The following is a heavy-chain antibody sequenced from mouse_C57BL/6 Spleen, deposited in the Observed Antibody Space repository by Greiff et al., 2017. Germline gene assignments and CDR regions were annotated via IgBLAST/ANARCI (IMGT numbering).Heavy chain of an antibody. J-gene: IGHJ3*01. CDR2: IYPRDGST. V-gene: IGHV1-85*01. Sequence: VQLQQSGPELVKPGASVKLSCKASGYTFTSYDINWVKQRPGQGLEWIGWIYPRDGSTKYNEKFKGKATLTVDTSSSTAYMELHSLTSEDSAVYFCARTRGPAWFAYWGQGTLVTVSA. CDR3: ARTRGPAWFAY. CDR1: GYTFTSYD.